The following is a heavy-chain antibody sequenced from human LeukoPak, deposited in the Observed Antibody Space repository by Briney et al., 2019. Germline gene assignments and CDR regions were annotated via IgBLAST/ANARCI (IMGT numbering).Heavy chain of an antibody. CDR3: ARGLGAILWFGELLSPGYFDY. J-gene: IGHJ4*02. V-gene: IGHV4-34*01. CDR2: INHSGST. D-gene: IGHD3-10*01. CDR1: GGSFSGYY. Sequence: SETLSLTCAVYGGSFSGYYWSWIRQPPGKGLEWIGEINHSGSTNCNPSLKSRVTISVDTSKNQFSLKLSSVTAADTAVYYCARGLGAILWFGELLSPGYFDYWGQGTLVTVSS.